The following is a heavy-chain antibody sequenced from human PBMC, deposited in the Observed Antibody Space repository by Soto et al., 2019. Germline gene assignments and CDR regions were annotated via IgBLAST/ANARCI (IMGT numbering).Heavy chain of an antibody. CDR1: GYTFTNYG. D-gene: IGHD3-10*01. J-gene: IGHJ4*02. V-gene: IGHV1-18*04. CDR2: ISAYSGLT. Sequence: QVQLVQSGAEVKKPGASVNISCKASGYTFTNYGVSWVRQAPGQGLEWMGWISAYSGLTHYPQHLQGRVTMTTDTSTTTAYLELGSLTSDDTAVYYCASRTPYASGSYFAGDFCGQGTLITVSS. CDR3: ASRTPYASGSYFAGDF.